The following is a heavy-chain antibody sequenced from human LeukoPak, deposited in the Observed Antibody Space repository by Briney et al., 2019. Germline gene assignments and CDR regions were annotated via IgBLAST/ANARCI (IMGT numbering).Heavy chain of an antibody. V-gene: IGHV3-21*01. CDR2: ISSSSTYI. D-gene: IGHD1-14*01. J-gene: IGHJ4*02. CDR1: GFSFSTYY. Sequence: PGGSLRLSCAASGFSFSTYYVNWVRQAPGKGLEWVSCISSSSTYIYYADSVRGRFAISRDNAKNSLYLQMNSLRAEVTAVYYCARENHGSFDYWGQGSLVTVSS. CDR3: ARENHGSFDY.